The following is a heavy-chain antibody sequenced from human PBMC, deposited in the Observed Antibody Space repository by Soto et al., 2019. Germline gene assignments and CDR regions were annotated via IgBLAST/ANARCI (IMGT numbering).Heavy chain of an antibody. J-gene: IGHJ4*02. CDR3: ARWDRSGLHFDY. V-gene: IGHV3-33*01. CDR1: GFTFSSYG. CDR2: IWYDGSNK. D-gene: IGHD5-12*01. Sequence: QVQLVESGGGVVQPGRSLRLSCAASGFTFSSYGMHWVRQAPGKGLEWVAVIWYDGSNKYYADSVKGRFTISRDNSKNTLYLQMNSLRAEDTAVYYCARWDRSGLHFDYWGQGTLVTVSS.